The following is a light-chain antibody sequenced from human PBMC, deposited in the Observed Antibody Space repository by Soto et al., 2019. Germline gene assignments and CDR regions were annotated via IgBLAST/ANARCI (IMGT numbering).Light chain of an antibody. CDR2: EDI. V-gene: IGLV2-23*01. CDR1: SSDVGSYNL. Sequence: QSALTQPASVSRAPGQPITISCTGTSSDVGSYNLVSWYQHHPGKAPKVMIYEDIKRPSGVSYRFSGSKSGNTASLTIFGLQAEDEADYSCFSYAGSATVLFGGGTQLTGL. CDR3: FSYAGSATVL. J-gene: IGLJ2*01.